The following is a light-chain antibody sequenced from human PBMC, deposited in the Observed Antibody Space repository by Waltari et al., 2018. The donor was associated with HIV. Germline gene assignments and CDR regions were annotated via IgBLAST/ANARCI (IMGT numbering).Light chain of an antibody. CDR2: DTS. CDR1: TGAVTSDHY. J-gene: IGLJ2*01. V-gene: IGLV7-46*01. CDR3: LLSYGGARV. Sequence: QAVVTQEPSLTVSPGGTVTLTCGSSTGAVTSDHYPYWFQQTPGQAPRTLIYDTSKQHSWTPARFSGSLLGGKAALTLSGAQPEDEAEYYCLLSYGGARVFGGGTKLTVL.